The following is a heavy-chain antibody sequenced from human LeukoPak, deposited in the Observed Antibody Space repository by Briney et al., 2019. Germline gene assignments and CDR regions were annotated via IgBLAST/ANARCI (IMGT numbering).Heavy chain of an antibody. CDR3: AKDAPIRFVPAAIEFPF. CDR1: GFTFSSYA. J-gene: IGHJ4*02. D-gene: IGHD2-2*02. V-gene: IGHV3-23*01. Sequence: GGSLRLSCAASGFTFSSYAMSWVRQAPGKGLKWVSAISGSGGSTYYADSVKGRFTISRDNSKNALYLQTNSLRAEDTAVYYCAKDAPIRFVPAAIEFPFWGQGTLVTVSS. CDR2: ISGSGGST.